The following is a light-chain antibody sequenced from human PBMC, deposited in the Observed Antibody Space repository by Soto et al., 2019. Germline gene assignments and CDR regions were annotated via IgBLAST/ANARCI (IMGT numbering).Light chain of an antibody. Sequence: QSALTQPASVSGSPGQSIAISCTGTSSDVGAYDFVSWYQQHPDKAPKLLIYEVSNRPSGVSDRFSGSKSVNTATLTISGRQAEDEADYYCSSHNTSNTRVFGTGTKVTVL. J-gene: IGLJ1*01. CDR1: SSDVGAYDF. V-gene: IGLV2-14*03. CDR3: SSHNTSNTRV. CDR2: EVS.